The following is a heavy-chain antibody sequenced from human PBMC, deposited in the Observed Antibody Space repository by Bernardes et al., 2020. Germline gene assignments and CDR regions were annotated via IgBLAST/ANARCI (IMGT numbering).Heavy chain of an antibody. V-gene: IGHV3-23*01. D-gene: IGHD3-22*01. Sequence: GGSLRLSCAASGFTFSSYAMSWVRQAPGKGLEWVSAISGSGGSTYYADSVKGRFTISRDNSKNTLYLQMNSLRAEDTAVYYCAKASRRFSGYYSDDAFDIWGQGTMVTVSS. CDR3: AKASRRFSGYYSDDAFDI. CDR2: ISGSGGST. J-gene: IGHJ3*02. CDR1: GFTFSSYA.